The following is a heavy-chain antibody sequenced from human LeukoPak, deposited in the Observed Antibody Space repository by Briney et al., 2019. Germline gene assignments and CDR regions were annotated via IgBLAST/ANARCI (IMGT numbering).Heavy chain of an antibody. CDR2: IWDTEIT. Sequence: SETLSLTCTVSGGSIRSYFWSWLRQPPGKGLEWIGYIWDTEITDYNPSLKSRVTISLDTSKNHFSLKLRSVAAADTALYFCARGLVLATDDAFDIWGQGTWSPSLQ. J-gene: IGHJ3*02. CDR1: GGSIRSYF. D-gene: IGHD5-12*01. V-gene: IGHV4-59*01. CDR3: ARGLVLATDDAFDI.